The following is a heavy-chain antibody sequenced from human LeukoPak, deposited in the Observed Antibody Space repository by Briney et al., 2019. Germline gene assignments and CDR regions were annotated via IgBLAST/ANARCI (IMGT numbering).Heavy chain of an antibody. Sequence: SETPSLTCTVSGGSISSSSCYWGWIRQPPGKGLEWIGSIYYSGSTYYNRSLNSRVTISVDTSKNQFSLKLSSVTAADTAAYYCARQTMIVVVITSFSPDAFDIWGQGTMVTVSS. CDR1: GGSISSSSCY. V-gene: IGHV4-39*01. CDR2: IYYSGST. J-gene: IGHJ3*02. CDR3: ARQTMIVVVITSFSPDAFDI. D-gene: IGHD3-22*01.